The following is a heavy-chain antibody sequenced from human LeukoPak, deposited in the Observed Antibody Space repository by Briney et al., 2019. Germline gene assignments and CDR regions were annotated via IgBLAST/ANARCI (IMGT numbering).Heavy chain of an antibody. CDR1: GFTFSSYG. D-gene: IGHD3-22*01. J-gene: IGHJ4*02. V-gene: IGHV3-30*18. Sequence: GGSLRLSCAASGFTFSSYGMHWVRQAPDKGLEWVAVISYDGSNKYYADSVKGRFTISRDNSKNTLYLQMNSLRAEDTAVYYCAKGTDYYDSSGKLDYWGQGTLVTVSS. CDR3: AKGTDYYDSSGKLDY. CDR2: ISYDGSNK.